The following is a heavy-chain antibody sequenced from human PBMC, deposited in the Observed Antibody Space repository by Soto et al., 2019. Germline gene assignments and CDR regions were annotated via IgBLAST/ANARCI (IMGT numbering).Heavy chain of an antibody. CDR1: GGSISSSKW. CDR3: ASQYYSSSTDASVLVNGYFDL. Sequence: QMQLQESGPGLVKPSGTLSLTCGVSGGSISSSKWWTWVRQPPGEVPGWIGEIYHSGSTNYNPSLTRRVTISLDKSNNQFSLTLTSVTAADTAVYYCASQYYSSSTDASVLVNGYFDLWGRGILVTVSS. CDR2: IYHSGST. V-gene: IGHV4-4*02. D-gene: IGHD6-6*01. J-gene: IGHJ2*01.